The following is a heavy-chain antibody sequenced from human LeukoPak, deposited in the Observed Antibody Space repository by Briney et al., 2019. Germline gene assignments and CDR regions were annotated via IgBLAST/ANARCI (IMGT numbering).Heavy chain of an antibody. CDR1: GFTFSSYA. J-gene: IGHJ4*02. D-gene: IGHD3-10*01. Sequence: GRSLRLSFAASGFTFSSYAMSWARQAPGKGLEWVSATSGSGGSTYYADSVKGRFTISRDNSKNTLYLQMNSLRAEDTAVYYCAKARSDAGYYFDYWGQGTLVTVSS. CDR3: AKARSDAGYYFDY. V-gene: IGHV3-23*01. CDR2: TSGSGGST.